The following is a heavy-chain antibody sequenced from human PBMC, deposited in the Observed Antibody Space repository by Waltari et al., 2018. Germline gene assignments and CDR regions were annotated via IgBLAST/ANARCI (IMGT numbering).Heavy chain of an antibody. CDR2: IIPILGIA. D-gene: IGHD3-22*01. V-gene: IGHV1-69*04. CDR1: GGTFSSYP. J-gene: IGHJ4*02. CDR3: ARDLTYYYDSSVRAFDY. Sequence: QVQLVQSGAEVKKPGSSVKVSCKASGGTFSSYPISWVRQAPGQGLEWMGRIIPILGIANYAQKFQGRVTITADKSTSTAYMELSSLRSEDTAVYYCARDLTYYYDSSVRAFDYWGQGTLVTVSS.